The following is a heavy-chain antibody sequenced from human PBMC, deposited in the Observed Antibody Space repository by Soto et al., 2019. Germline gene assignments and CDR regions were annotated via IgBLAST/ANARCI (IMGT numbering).Heavy chain of an antibody. J-gene: IGHJ4*02. V-gene: IGHV1-8*01. D-gene: IGHD6-13*01. CDR1: GYTFSTYD. Sequence: QVQLVQSGAEVKKPGASVKVSCKASGYTFSTYDIDWVRLATGQGLEWMGSMNPNSGNTEYAQKFQGRVTMTRDTSIGTAYMELSSLRSEDTAIYYCARTMGGIAAAGNDYWGQGTLVTVSS. CDR3: ARTMGGIAAAGNDY. CDR2: MNPNSGNT.